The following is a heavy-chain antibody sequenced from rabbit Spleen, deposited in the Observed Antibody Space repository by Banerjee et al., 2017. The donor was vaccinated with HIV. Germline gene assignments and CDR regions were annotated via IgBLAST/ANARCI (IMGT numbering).Heavy chain of an antibody. J-gene: IGHJ4*01. CDR2: INTGDGRT. D-gene: IGHD5-1*01. V-gene: IGHV1S40*01. CDR3: GRHVVAIDL. CDR1: GFSFSDSVY. Sequence: QSLEESGGDLVKPGASPTLTCTASGFSFSDSVYMSWVRQAPGKGPEWIGCINTGDGRTWYASWAKGRFTISKTSTTVTLQMTSLTAADTATYFCGRHVVAIDLWGPGTLVTVS.